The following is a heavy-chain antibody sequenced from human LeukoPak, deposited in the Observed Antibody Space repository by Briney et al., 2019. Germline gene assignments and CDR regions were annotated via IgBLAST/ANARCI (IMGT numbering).Heavy chain of an antibody. V-gene: IGHV5-51*01. CDR2: IFPGDSDS. Sequence: GESLKISCKGSGYSFTSYWIGWVRQMPGKGLEWMGIIFPGDSDSRYSPPFQGQVTISADKSISTAYLQWSSLKASDTAIYYCARRSIAVAAPFDYWGQGTLVTVSS. J-gene: IGHJ4*02. CDR3: ARRSIAVAAPFDY. CDR1: GYSFTSYW. D-gene: IGHD6-19*01.